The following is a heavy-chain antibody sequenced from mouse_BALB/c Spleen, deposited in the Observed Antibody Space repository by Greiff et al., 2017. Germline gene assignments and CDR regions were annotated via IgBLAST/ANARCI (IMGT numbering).Heavy chain of an antibody. V-gene: IGHV2-6-4*01. CDR3: ASPTVVENGAMDY. CDR2: IWGGGST. D-gene: IGHD1-1*01. Sequence: QVQLKESGPGLVAPSQSLSITCTVSGFSLSRYSVHWVRQPPGKGLEWLGMIWGGGSTDYNSALKSRLSISKDNSKSQVFLKMNSLQTDDTAMYYCASPTVVENGAMDYWGQGTSVTVSS. J-gene: IGHJ4*01. CDR1: GFSLSRYS.